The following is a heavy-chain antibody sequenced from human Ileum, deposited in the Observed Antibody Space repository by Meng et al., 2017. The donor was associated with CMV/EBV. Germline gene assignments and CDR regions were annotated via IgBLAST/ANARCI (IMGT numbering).Heavy chain of an antibody. Sequence: VQLVQDGAEVKKPWAPVKVSCHTSGYTFTAKHLHWVRQAPGQGLEWMGWIYPQNGGTYFAQKFQGRVTMTSDTSITTAYMELSSLTSDDTAIYYCVKEDWYFDFWGQGTLVTVSS. V-gene: IGHV1-2*02. D-gene: IGHD3-9*01. CDR3: VKEDWYFDF. CDR1: GYTFTAKH. CDR2: IYPQNGGT. J-gene: IGHJ4*02.